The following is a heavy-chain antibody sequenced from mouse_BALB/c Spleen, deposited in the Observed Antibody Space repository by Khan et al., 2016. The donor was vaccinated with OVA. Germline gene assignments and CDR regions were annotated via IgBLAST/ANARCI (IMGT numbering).Heavy chain of an antibody. J-gene: IGHJ4*01. Sequence: QIQLVQSGPELKKPGVTVKISCKASGYTFTTYGMNWVKQAPGKGLKWMGWINTYTGEPTYVDDFKGRFAFSLETSASTAYLQINNLKNAYTATYFCARVRYSGTMDSCPQGSSFTVSS. V-gene: IGHV9-3-1*01. CDR3: ARVRYSGTMDS. CDR2: INTYTGEP. CDR1: GYTFTTYG. D-gene: IGHD1-1*01.